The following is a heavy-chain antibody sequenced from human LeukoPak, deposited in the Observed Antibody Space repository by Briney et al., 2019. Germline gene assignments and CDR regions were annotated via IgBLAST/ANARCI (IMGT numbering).Heavy chain of an antibody. V-gene: IGHV3-48*01. Sequence: GGSLRLSCTASGFTFSTYSMNWVRQAPGKGLEWVSYISSSRSTIYYADSVKGRFTISRDNSKNTLYLQMDSLRVEDTAVYHCAKEQWLVPASWGQGILVTVSS. D-gene: IGHD6-19*01. J-gene: IGHJ4*02. CDR1: GFTFSTYS. CDR2: ISSSRSTI. CDR3: AKEQWLVPAS.